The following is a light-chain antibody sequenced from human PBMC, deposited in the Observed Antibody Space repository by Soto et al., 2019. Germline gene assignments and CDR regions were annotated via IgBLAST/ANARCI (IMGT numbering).Light chain of an antibody. CDR2: EVS. CDR1: GSDIGDYAY. V-gene: IGLV2-14*01. CDR3: SSYTSSNSIL. J-gene: IGLJ3*02. Sequence: QSALTQPASVSGSPGQSITISCTGSGSDIGDYAYVSWYQQHPDKAPKLMIYEVSNRPSGVSNRFSGSKSGNTASLTISGLLAEDEADYYCSSYTSSNSILFGGGTK.